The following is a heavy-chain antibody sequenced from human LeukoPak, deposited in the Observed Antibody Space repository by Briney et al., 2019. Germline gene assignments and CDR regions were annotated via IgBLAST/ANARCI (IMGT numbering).Heavy chain of an antibody. CDR1: GGSISSYY. V-gene: IGHV4-59*01. D-gene: IGHD2-15*01. J-gene: IGHJ4*02. Sequence: SETLSLTCTVSGGSISSYYWSWIRQPPGKGLEWIGYIYYSGSTNYNPSLKSRVTISVDTSKNQFSLKLSSVTAADTAVYYCASGCSGGSCYYPGYFDYWGQGTLVTVSS. CDR2: IYYSGST. CDR3: ASGCSGGSCYYPGYFDY.